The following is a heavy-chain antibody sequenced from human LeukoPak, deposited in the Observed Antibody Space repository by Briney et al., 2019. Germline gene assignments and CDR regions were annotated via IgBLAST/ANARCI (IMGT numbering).Heavy chain of an antibody. Sequence: SVNVSFKASGGTFSSYAISWVRQAPGQGLEWMGGIIPIFGTANYAQKFQGRVTITTDESTSTAYMELSSLRSEDTAVYYCASPWGSEPYYYMDVWGKGTTVTVSS. V-gene: IGHV1-69*05. J-gene: IGHJ6*03. CDR3: ASPWGSEPYYYMDV. CDR1: GGTFSSYA. D-gene: IGHD7-27*01. CDR2: IIPIFGTA.